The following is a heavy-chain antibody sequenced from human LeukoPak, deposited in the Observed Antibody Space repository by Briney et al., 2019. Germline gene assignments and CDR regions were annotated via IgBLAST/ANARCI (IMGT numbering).Heavy chain of an antibody. J-gene: IGHJ4*02. CDR1: GGSISSYY. D-gene: IGHD3-22*01. CDR2: IYYSGST. Sequence: SETLSLTCTVSGGSISSYYWSWIRQPPGKGLEWIGYIYYSGSTNYNPSLKSRVTISVDTSKNQFSLKLSSVTAADTAVYYCARVRAYYYDSSGYYDYWGQGTLITVSS. V-gene: IGHV4-59*01. CDR3: ARVRAYYYDSSGYYDY.